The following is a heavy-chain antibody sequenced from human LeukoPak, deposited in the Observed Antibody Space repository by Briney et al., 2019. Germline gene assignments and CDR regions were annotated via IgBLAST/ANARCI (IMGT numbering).Heavy chain of an antibody. Sequence: KSSETLSLTCTVSGGSISSYYWSWIRQPPGKGLEWIGYIYYSGSTNYNPSLKSRVTISVDTSKNQFSLELSSVTAADTAVYYCARTPGSGSDYFDYWGQGTLVTVSS. V-gene: IGHV4-59*01. D-gene: IGHD3-10*01. CDR3: ARTPGSGSDYFDY. CDR1: GGSISSYY. CDR2: IYYSGST. J-gene: IGHJ4*02.